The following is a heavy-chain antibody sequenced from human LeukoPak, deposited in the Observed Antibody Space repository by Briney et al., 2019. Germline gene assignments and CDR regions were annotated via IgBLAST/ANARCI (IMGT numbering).Heavy chain of an antibody. CDR1: GFTFSSYS. D-gene: IGHD5-24*01. Sequence: GGSLRLSCAASGFTFSSYSMNWVRQAPGKGLEWVSSISSSSSYIYYADSVKGRFTISRDNSKNTLYLQMNSLRAEDTAVYYCARGGRDGYNFDYWGQGTLVTVSS. J-gene: IGHJ4*02. CDR3: ARGGRDGYNFDY. CDR2: ISSSSSYI. V-gene: IGHV3-21*01.